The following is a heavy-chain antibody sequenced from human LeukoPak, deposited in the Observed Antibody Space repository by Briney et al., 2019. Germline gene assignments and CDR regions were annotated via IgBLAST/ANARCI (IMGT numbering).Heavy chain of an antibody. CDR2: ISGPGGTT. V-gene: IGHV3-23*01. Sequence: GGSLRLSCVVSGFTFSTHAMTWVRQAPGKGLERVSDISGPGGTTYYAASVKGRFTISRDNAKNSLYLQMSSLRADDTALYYCTRSRTTDYWGQGTLVTVSS. CDR1: GFTFSTHA. D-gene: IGHD1-7*01. CDR3: TRSRTTDY. J-gene: IGHJ4*02.